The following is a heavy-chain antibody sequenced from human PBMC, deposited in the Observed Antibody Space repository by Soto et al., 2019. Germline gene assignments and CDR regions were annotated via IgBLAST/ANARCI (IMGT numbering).Heavy chain of an antibody. CDR3: TRLDPNNCFDP. Sequence: GESLKISCKASGYSFTRKWISWVRQMPGKGLEWMGRIDPTDSYTNYGPSFQGHVTISADKSISTAYLQWSSLEASDTAMYYCTRLDPNNCFDPWGQGTLVTVSS. CDR1: GYSFTRKW. J-gene: IGHJ5*02. CDR2: IDPTDSYT. D-gene: IGHD1-1*01. V-gene: IGHV5-10-1*01.